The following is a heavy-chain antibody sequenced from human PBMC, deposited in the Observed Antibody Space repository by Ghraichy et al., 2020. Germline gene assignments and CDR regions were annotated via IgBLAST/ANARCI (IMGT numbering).Heavy chain of an antibody. V-gene: IGHV3-53*01. CDR3: ARDGENAWFDP. D-gene: IGHD4-17*01. CDR2: IYSGGST. CDR1: GFTVSSNY. J-gene: IGHJ5*02. Sequence: LSLTCAASGFTVSSNYMSWVRQAPGKGLEWVSVIYSGGSTYYADSVKGRFTISRDNSKNTLYLQMNSLRAEDTAVYYCARDGENAWFDPWGQGTLVTVSS.